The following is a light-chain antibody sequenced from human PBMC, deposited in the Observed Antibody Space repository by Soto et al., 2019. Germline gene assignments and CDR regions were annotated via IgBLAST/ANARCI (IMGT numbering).Light chain of an antibody. CDR2: KTS. J-gene: IGKJ2*01. V-gene: IGKV1-5*03. CDR3: QQYNSYPYT. CDR1: QRFNTW. Sequence: DVQMTQSQSSLSPSVGDRVTITCRASQRFNTWLAWYQQKPGKAPKLLIYKTSILESVVPSRFSGSGSGTEFTLTISSLQPEDSATYYCQQYNSYPYTFGQGTKLEIK.